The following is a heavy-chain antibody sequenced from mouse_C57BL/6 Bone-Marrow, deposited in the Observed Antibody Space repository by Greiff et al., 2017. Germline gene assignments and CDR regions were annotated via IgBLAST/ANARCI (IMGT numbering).Heavy chain of an antibody. J-gene: IGHJ4*01. CDR3: ARYPPTFPEYYCAMDY. CDR1: GYTFTSYW. Sequence: VQLQQPGAELVMPGASVKLSCKASGYTFTSYWMHWVKQRPGQGLEWIGEIDPSDSYTNYNQKFKGKSTLTVDQSSSTSYMQLSSLTYEDSSVYYCARYPPTFPEYYCAMDYWGQGTSVTVSS. V-gene: IGHV1-69*01. CDR2: IDPSDSYT.